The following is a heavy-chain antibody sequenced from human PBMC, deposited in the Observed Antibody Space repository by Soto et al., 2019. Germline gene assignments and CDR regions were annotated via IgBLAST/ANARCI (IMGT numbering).Heavy chain of an antibody. CDR1: GFTFSSYA. CDR2: IHGSGGSA. D-gene: IGHD4-17*01. CDR3: ARGRDRDTVTTFDY. V-gene: IGHV3-23*01. J-gene: IGHJ4*02. Sequence: EVQLLESGGGLLQRGGSLRLSCAASGFTFSSYAMNWVRQAPGKGLEWVSVIHGSGGSAYYADSVNGRFTISRDNSKNTVFLQMNSLRVEDTAIYFCARGRDRDTVTTFDYWGQGVLVTVSP.